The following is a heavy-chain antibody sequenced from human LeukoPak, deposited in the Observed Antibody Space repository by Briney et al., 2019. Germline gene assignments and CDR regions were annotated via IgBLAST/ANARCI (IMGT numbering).Heavy chain of an antibody. V-gene: IGHV3-11*01. Sequence: PGGSLRLSCAASGFTFSDYYMSWIRQAPGKGLEWGSYISSSGSTIYYADSVNGRFTISRDNAKNSLSLQMNSLSAEDTDVYLCARDAYGSGKGPGYMDVWGKGTTVTISS. J-gene: IGHJ6*03. CDR3: ARDAYGSGKGPGYMDV. CDR2: ISSSGSTI. D-gene: IGHD3-10*01. CDR1: GFTFSDYY.